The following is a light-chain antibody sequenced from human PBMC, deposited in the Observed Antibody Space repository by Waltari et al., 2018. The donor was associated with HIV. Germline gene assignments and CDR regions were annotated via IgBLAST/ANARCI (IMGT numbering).Light chain of an antibody. Sequence: DIQMTQSPSSLSASVGDSGTITCRASQTVNNKLNWYQQKPGEAPKVVIYDASTLQSGVPSRFRGGGSWTDFTLTITSLQLDDFATYCCQQSFSYPLTFGPGTKVDI. J-gene: IGKJ3*01. V-gene: IGKV1-39*01. CDR3: QQSFSYPLT. CDR1: QTVNNK. CDR2: DAS.